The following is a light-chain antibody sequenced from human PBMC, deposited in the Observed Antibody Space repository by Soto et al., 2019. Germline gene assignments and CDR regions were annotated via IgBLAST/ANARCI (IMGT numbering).Light chain of an antibody. CDR2: EVS. CDR3: SSYTSSRPYV. Sequence: QSVLTQPASVSGSPGQSITISCTGTSSDVGCYNYVSWYQQHPGKAPKLMIYEVSHRPAGVSNRFSGSKSRNTAPLTIPGLQGEDEADYYCSSYTSSRPYVFGTGTKLTVL. CDR1: SSDVGCYNY. J-gene: IGLJ1*01. V-gene: IGLV2-14*01.